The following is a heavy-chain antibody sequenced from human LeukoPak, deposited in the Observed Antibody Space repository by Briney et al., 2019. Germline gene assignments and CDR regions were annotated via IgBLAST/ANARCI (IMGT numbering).Heavy chain of an antibody. J-gene: IGHJ4*02. D-gene: IGHD2-15*01. CDR3: ARGSDYSSGGSCYDY. CDR1: GGSFSGYY. Sequence: KTSETLSLTCAVYGGSFSGYYWSWIRQPPGKGLEWIGEINHSGSTNYNPSLKSRVTISVDTSKNQFSLKLSSVTAADTAVYYCARGSDYSSGGSCYDYWGQGTLVTVSS. CDR2: INHSGST. V-gene: IGHV4-34*01.